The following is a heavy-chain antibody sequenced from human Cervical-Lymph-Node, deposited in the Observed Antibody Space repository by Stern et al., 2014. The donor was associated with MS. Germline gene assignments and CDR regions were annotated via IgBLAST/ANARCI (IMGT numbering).Heavy chain of an antibody. Sequence: QVQLVQSWAEVKKPGSSVKVSCQASGGSFINNVIRWVRQAPGQGLEWLGGTIPIFGTALYAQKFRGRVTITADESTRTAYMELSSLRSDDTAVYFCARAASTTSSYNFWGPGTLVTVSS. D-gene: IGHD3-10*01. J-gene: IGHJ4*02. V-gene: IGHV1-69*01. CDR1: GGSFINNV. CDR2: TIPIFGTA. CDR3: ARAASTTSSYNF.